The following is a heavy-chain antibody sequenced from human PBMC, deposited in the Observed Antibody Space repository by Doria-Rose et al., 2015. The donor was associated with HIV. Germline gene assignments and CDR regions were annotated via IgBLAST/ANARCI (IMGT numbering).Heavy chain of an antibody. V-gene: IGHV3-30*02. Sequence: SLRLSCAASGFSFSNFGMHWVRQSPGNGLEWVAFIRFDGSNKYYADSVKGRFTISRDNSKNTVYLQMRSLRPEDTGVYYCAKDYGERWLQSDDYWGQGTLVTVSS. CDR2: IRFDGSNK. CDR1: GFSFSNFG. CDR3: AKDYGERWLQSDDY. J-gene: IGHJ4*02. D-gene: IGHD5-12*01.